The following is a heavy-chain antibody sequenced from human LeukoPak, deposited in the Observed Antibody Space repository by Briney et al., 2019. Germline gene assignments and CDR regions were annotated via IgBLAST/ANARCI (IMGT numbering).Heavy chain of an antibody. Sequence: ASVKVSCKASGYTFTSYYMHWVRQAPGQGLEWMGIINPSGGSTSYAQKFQGRVTMTRDTSTSTVYMELSSLRSEDTAVYYCARSRPIVVVVAAKTFPDCWGQGTLVTVSS. CDR1: GYTFTSYY. D-gene: IGHD2-15*01. CDR2: INPSGGST. CDR3: ARSRPIVVVVAAKTFPDC. J-gene: IGHJ4*02. V-gene: IGHV1-46*01.